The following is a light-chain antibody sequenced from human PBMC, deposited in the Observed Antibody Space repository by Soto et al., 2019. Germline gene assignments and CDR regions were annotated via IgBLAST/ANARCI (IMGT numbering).Light chain of an antibody. Sequence: DILVTQSQSSLSASVGDRVIITCQASHNISRHLNWYQHKPGKAPKLLIFDASILQTGVPSRFSGSGSGTGFTFTISSLQPEDIGTYYCQQYYSTPYTFGGGTKVEIK. V-gene: IGKV1-33*01. CDR2: DAS. J-gene: IGKJ4*01. CDR3: QQYYSTPYT. CDR1: HNISRH.